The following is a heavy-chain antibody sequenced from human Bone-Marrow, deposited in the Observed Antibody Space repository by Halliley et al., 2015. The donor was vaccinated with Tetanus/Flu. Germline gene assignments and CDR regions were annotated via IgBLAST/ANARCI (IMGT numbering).Heavy chain of an antibody. CDR3: STPLGATSH. V-gene: IGHV3-49*04. J-gene: IGHJ4*02. Sequence: LRLSCTASGFTFGDYGLTWVRQAPGKGLEWIGFIRSKAKGGTTEYAASVKGRFTISRDDSKSIAYLQMNSLKTEDTAVYYCSTPLGATSHWGQGTLVTVSS. D-gene: IGHD1-26*01. CDR1: GFTFGDYG. CDR2: IRSKAKGGTT.